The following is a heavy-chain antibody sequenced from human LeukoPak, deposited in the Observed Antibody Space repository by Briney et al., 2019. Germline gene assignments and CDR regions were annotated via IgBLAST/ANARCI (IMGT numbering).Heavy chain of an antibody. J-gene: IGHJ3*02. Sequence: ASVKVSCKASGYTFTSYAMHWVRQAPGQRLEWMGWINAGNGNTKYSQKFQGRVTITTDESTSTAYMELSSLRSEDTAVYYCARDSSSWSEDAFDIWGQGTMVTVSS. CDR2: INAGNGNT. CDR1: GYTFTSYA. V-gene: IGHV1-3*01. D-gene: IGHD6-13*01. CDR3: ARDSSSWSEDAFDI.